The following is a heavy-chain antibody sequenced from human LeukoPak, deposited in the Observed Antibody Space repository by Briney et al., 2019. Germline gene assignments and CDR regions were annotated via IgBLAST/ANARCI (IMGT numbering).Heavy chain of an antibody. D-gene: IGHD7-27*01. J-gene: IGHJ4*02. V-gene: IGHV4-39*07. CDR2: IYYTGNT. Sequence: PSETLSLTCAVSGASISGSGYYLGWIRQPPGKGLEWIGNIYYTGNTYYNASLQSRVTISIDTSKNQFSLRLNSVTAADTAVYYCASNTGTVFDYWGQGALVTVSS. CDR1: GASISGSGYY. CDR3: ASNTGTVFDY.